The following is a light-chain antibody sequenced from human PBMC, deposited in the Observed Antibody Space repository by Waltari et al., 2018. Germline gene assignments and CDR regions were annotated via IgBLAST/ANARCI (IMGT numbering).Light chain of an antibody. CDR2: DDD. J-gene: IGLJ3*02. CDR3: QVWDSDDDYWV. Sequence: SYVLTQPPSVSVAPGNPARITCAGTNIGSTGVPWYQQRPGRAPVLVVSDDDARPAGTPERLSGSRSGDTATLTLRTVEAGDEADYYCQVWDSDDDYWVFGGGTTLTVL. CDR1: NIGSTG. V-gene: IGLV3-21*03.